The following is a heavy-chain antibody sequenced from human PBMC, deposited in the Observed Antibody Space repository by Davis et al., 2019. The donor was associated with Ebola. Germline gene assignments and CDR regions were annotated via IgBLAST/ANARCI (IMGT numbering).Heavy chain of an antibody. CDR1: GYTFTSYG. V-gene: IGHV1-18*04. CDR2: ITAYNGNT. J-gene: IGHJ4*02. Sequence: AASVKVSCKASGYTFTSYGISWVRQAPGQGLEWMGWITAYNGNTDYAQKFQGRVTMTTDTSTSTAYMELSSLRSEDTAVYYCARDKDSSFDYWGQGTLVTVSS. D-gene: IGHD6-13*01. CDR3: ARDKDSSFDY.